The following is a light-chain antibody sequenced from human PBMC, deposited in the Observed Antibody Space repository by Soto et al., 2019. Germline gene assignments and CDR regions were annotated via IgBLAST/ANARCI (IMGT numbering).Light chain of an antibody. CDR1: QSVSSY. CDR3: QQRSNWPPF. V-gene: IGKV3-11*01. CDR2: DAS. Sequence: EIVLTQSPATLSLSPGERATHSCRASQSVSSYLAWYQQKPGQAPRPLIYDASNRATGIPARFSGSGSGTDFTLTISSLEPEDFAVYYCQQRSNWPPFFGGGTKVEIK. J-gene: IGKJ4*01.